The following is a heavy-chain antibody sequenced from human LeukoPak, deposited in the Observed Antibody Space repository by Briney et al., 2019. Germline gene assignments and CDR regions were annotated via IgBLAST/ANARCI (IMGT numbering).Heavy chain of an antibody. Sequence: SETLSLTCTVSGGSISSYYWNWIRQPPGKGLEWIGYIFYSGITNYNPSLKSRVTISVDTSKRQFSLKLTSVTAADTAVYYCARDSGSYPHWFAPWGQGTLVTVSS. CDR1: GGSISSYY. J-gene: IGHJ5*02. V-gene: IGHV4-59*01. CDR2: IFYSGIT. D-gene: IGHD1-26*01. CDR3: ARDSGSYPHWFAP.